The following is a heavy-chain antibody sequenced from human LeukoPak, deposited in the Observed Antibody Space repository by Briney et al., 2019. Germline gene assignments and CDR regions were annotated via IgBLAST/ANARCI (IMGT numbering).Heavy chain of an antibody. V-gene: IGHV1-8*03. CDR1: GYTFTSYD. J-gene: IGHJ5*02. CDR3: ARGASSKFGVVITHWFDP. CDR2: MNPNSGNT. Sequence: ASVKVSCKASGYTFTSYDINWVQQATGQGLEWMGWMNPNSGNTGYAQKFQGRVTITRNTSISTAYMELSSLRSEDTAVYYCARGASSKFGVVITHWFDPWGQGTLVTVSS. D-gene: IGHD3-3*01.